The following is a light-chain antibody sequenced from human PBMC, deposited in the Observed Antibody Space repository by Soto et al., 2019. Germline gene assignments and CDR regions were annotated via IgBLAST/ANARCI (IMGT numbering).Light chain of an antibody. J-gene: IGKJ1*01. CDR2: GAS. V-gene: IGKV3-20*01. CDR1: QSVTSSY. CDR3: QQYGSSPRK. Sequence: EIVLTQSPGTLSLSQGERATLSGRASQSVTSSYLAWYQQKPGQAPRLLIYGASSRATGIPDRFRGRGSGTDFTLTISRLEPEDFAVYSCQQYGSSPRKFGQGTKVDIK.